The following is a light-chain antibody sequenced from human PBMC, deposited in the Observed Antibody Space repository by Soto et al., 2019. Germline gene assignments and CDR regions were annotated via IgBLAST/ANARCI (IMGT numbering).Light chain of an antibody. CDR2: DVS. V-gene: IGKV1-5*01. CDR1: QRMSGW. CDR3: QHYDSYSVT. J-gene: IGKJ1*01. Sequence: IHTTQSPSPLAGSVGDRGTITCRASQRMSGWLAWHQQKPGKAPNLLIFDVSALKRGVPPRFSGSGSGTEFTLTISSLQPDDFATYYCQHYDSYSVTFGQGTKVDIK.